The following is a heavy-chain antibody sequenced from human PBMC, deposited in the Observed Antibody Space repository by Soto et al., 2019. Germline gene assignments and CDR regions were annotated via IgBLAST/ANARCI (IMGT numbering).Heavy chain of an antibody. CDR3: AKRVGSGPYNWFDP. D-gene: IGHD3-3*01. V-gene: IGHV1-69*01. J-gene: IGHJ5*02. Sequence: QVQLVQSGAEVKKPGSSVKVSCKASGGTFSSYAISWVRQAPGQGLEWMGGIIPIFGTANYAQKFQGRVTSTADEPTSTAYMELSSLRSEDTAVYYCAKRVGSGPYNWFDPWGQGTLVTVSS. CDR1: GGTFSSYA. CDR2: IIPIFGTA.